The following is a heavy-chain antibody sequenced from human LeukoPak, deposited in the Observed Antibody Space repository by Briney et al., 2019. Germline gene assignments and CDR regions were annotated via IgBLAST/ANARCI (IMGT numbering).Heavy chain of an antibody. Sequence: PSETLSLTCTVSGGSMTSYYWSWIRQPPGKGLEWVGYIYYSGSTHYNPSLKSRVTISVDTSKNQFSLRLSSVIAADTAVYYCARDRSGYRYGFGNDYGMDVWGLGTTVIVSS. CDR1: GGSMTSYY. V-gene: IGHV4-59*01. CDR3: ARDRSGYRYGFGNDYGMDV. D-gene: IGHD5-18*01. CDR2: IYYSGST. J-gene: IGHJ6*02.